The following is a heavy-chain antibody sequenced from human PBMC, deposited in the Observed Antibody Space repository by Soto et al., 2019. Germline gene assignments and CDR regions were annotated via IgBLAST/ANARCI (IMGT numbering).Heavy chain of an antibody. Sequence: SVKVSCKASGGTFGSNAISWVRQAPGQGLEWMGGIIPMFDIVHFAQKFQGRVTISADKSISTAYLQWSSLKASDTAMYFCLRYGGKNLDYWGQGTLVTVSS. CDR2: IIPMFDIV. CDR3: LRYGGKNLDY. J-gene: IGHJ4*02. CDR1: GGTFGSNA. D-gene: IGHD2-15*01. V-gene: IGHV1-69*10.